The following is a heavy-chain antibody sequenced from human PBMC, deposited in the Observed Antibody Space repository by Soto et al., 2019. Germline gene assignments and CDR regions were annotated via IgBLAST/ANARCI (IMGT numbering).Heavy chain of an antibody. CDR3: ATATEIATIKYYFDY. CDR1: GYTFTSYG. J-gene: IGHJ4*02. D-gene: IGHD4-4*01. Sequence: ASVKVSCKASGYTFTSYGISWVRQAPGQGLEWMGWISAYNGNTNYAQKLQGRVTMTTDTSTSTAYMELRSLRSDDTAVYYCATATEIATIKYYFDYWGQGTLVTGSS. V-gene: IGHV1-18*01. CDR2: ISAYNGNT.